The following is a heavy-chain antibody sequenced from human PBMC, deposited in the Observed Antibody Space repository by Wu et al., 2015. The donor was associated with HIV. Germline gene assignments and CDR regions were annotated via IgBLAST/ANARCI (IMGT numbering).Heavy chain of an antibody. Sequence: QVQLVQSGAEVKKPGASVKVSCKASGYSFTGYYMHWVRQAPGQGLEWMGWINPNSGGTNYAQKFQGRVTMTRDTSISTAYMELSRLRSDDTAVYYCARGDHYDILTGYYPDFDYWGQGTLVTVSS. CDR1: GYSFTGYY. J-gene: IGHJ4*02. CDR2: INPNSGGT. D-gene: IGHD3-9*01. V-gene: IGHV1-2*02. CDR3: ARGDHYDILTGYYPDFDY.